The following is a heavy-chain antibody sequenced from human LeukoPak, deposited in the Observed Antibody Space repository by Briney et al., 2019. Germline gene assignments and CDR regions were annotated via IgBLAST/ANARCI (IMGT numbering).Heavy chain of an antibody. Sequence: GGSLRLSCAASGFTFSSYSMNWVRHAPGKGLEWVSYISSSSSTIYYADSVKGRFTISRDNAKNSLYLQMNSLRAEDTAVYYCARVSGILGYWGQGTLVTVSS. V-gene: IGHV3-48*01. J-gene: IGHJ4*02. CDR2: ISSSSSTI. CDR3: ARVSGILGY. D-gene: IGHD2-15*01. CDR1: GFTFSSYS.